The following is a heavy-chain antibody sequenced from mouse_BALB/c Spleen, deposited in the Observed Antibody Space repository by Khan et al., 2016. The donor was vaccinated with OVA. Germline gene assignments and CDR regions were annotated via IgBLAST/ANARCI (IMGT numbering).Heavy chain of an antibody. J-gene: IGHJ1*01. V-gene: IGHV9-2-1*01. CDR1: GYTFTDYS. Sequence: QIQLVQSGPELKKPGETVKISCKASGYTFTDYSMNWVKQAPGKGLKWMGWINTETGEPTYADDFKGRFAFSLETSASTAYLQINNLKNEDTASYFYAERRLWYFDVWGAGTTVTVSS. CDR2: INTETGEP. CDR3: AERRLWYFDV.